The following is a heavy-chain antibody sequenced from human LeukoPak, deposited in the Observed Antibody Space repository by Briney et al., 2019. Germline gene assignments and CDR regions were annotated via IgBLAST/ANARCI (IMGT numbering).Heavy chain of an antibody. CDR1: GFTFSSYE. V-gene: IGHV3-48*03. CDR2: ISSSGSTI. J-gene: IGHJ3*02. D-gene: IGHD3-10*01. Sequence: GGSLRLSCAASGFTFSSYEMNWVRQAPGKGLEWVSYISSSGSTIYYADSVKGRFTISRDNAKNSLYLQMNSLRAEDTAVYYCARVPDWPYYKGDAFDIWGQGTMVTVSS. CDR3: ARVPDWPYYKGDAFDI.